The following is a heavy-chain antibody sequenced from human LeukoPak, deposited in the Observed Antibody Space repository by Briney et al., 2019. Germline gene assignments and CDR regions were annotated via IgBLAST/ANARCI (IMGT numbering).Heavy chain of an antibody. V-gene: IGHV6-1*01. CDR1: GDSVSSNSAA. D-gene: IGHD6-13*01. Sequence: PSQTLSLTCAISGDSVSSNSAAWNWIRQSPSRGLEWLARTYYRSKWFNDYAVFVKSRVTINPDTTKNQFSLQLDSVTPDDTAMYYCARFQSSRSEDAFDIWGQGTMVTVSS. CDR2: TYYRSKWFN. J-gene: IGHJ3*02. CDR3: ARFQSSRSEDAFDI.